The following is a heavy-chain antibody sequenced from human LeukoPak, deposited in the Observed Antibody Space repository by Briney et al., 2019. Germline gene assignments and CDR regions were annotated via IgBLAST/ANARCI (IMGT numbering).Heavy chain of an antibody. CDR3: ATSIYYYYGMDV. CDR2: MNPNSGNT. J-gene: IGHJ6*02. Sequence: ASVKVSCKASGYTFTSYDINWVRQATGQGLEWMGWMNPNSGNTGYAQKFQGRVTMTSNTSISTAYMELSSLRSEDTAVYYCATSIYYYYGMDVWGQGTTVTVSS. CDR1: GYTFTSYD. V-gene: IGHV1-8*01. D-gene: IGHD6-6*01.